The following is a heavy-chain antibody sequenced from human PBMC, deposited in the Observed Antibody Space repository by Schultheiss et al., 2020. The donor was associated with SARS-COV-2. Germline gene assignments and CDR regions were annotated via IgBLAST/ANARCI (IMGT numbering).Heavy chain of an antibody. V-gene: IGHV2-26*01. CDR3: AHSYSGSYYEWFDP. CDR2: IFSNDEK. Sequence: SGPTLVKPTETLTLTCTVSGFSLSNARMGVSWIRQPPGKALEWLAHIFSNDEKSCSTSLKSRLTISKDTSKSQVVLTMTNMDPVDTATYYCAHSYSGSYYEWFDPWGQGTLVTVSS. D-gene: IGHD1-26*01. CDR1: GFSLSNARMG. J-gene: IGHJ5*02.